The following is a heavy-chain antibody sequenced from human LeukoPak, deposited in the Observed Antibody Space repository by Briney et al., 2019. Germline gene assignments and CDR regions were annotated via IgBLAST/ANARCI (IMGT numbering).Heavy chain of an antibody. J-gene: IGHJ3*02. CDR3: ARDLLPDDAFDI. Sequence: GGSLRLSCAASGFTFSTYNMNWVRQAPGKGLEWVSSISSSSNYIYYADSVKGRFTISRDNAKNSLYLQMNSLRAEDTAVYYCARDLLPDDAFDIWGQGTMVTVSS. CDR2: ISSSSNYI. V-gene: IGHV3-21*01. CDR1: GFTFSTYN.